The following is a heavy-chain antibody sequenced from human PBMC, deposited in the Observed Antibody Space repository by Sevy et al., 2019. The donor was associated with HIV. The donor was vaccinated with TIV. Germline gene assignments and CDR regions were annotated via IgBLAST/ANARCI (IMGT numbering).Heavy chain of an antibody. CDR3: ARQGSSWTFDP. D-gene: IGHD6-13*01. J-gene: IGHJ5*02. Sequence: GGSLRLSCAASGFDFSSYPMHWVRQAPGKGLEWVSAIAYDESTKYYGDSVRGRFTISRDNSNNTLYLQMNSLREEDTGVYYCARQGSSWTFDPWGQGTLVTVSS. CDR2: IAYDESTK. V-gene: IGHV3-30-3*01. CDR1: GFDFSSYP.